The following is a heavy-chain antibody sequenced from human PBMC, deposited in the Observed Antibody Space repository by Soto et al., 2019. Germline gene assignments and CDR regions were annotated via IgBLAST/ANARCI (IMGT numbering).Heavy chain of an antibody. J-gene: IGHJ4*02. D-gene: IGHD6-13*01. Sequence: SGGSLRLSCAASGFTFTDYALSWVRQAPGKGLEWVATISGIGGSTYLADSVKGRLSISRDNSKNTVSLLMNSLRAEDTAVYFCARGSSGYISSWYYFDYWGRGTLVTVPQ. V-gene: IGHV3-23*01. CDR2: ISGIGGST. CDR3: ARGSSGYISSWYYFDY. CDR1: GFTFTDYA.